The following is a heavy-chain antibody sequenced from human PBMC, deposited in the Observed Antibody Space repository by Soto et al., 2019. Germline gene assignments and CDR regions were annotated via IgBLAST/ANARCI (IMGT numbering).Heavy chain of an antibody. D-gene: IGHD1-26*01. CDR3: ARDSGSSQGWFDP. CDR1: GGTFSSYA. V-gene: IGHV1-69*13. CDR2: IISIFGTA. J-gene: IGHJ5*02. Sequence: ASVKVSCKASGGTFSSYAISWVRQAPGQGLEWMGGIISIFGTANYAQKFQGRVTITADESTSTAYMELSSLRSEDTAVYYCARDSGSSQGWFDPWGQGTLVTVSS.